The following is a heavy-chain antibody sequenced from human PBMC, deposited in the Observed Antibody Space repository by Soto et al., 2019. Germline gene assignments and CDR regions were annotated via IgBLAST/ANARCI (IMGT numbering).Heavy chain of an antibody. D-gene: IGHD3-10*01. CDR2: VSHDGAIK. V-gene: IGHV3-30-3*01. Sequence: GGSLRRSCPPSGFTFDNFAMHWVRQAPGKGLEWVAVVSHDGAIKHCAESVRGRLTISRDYSKNTLYLQMESLRAEDTAVYYCATGAVRGIIPSDFDYWGLGILVTVS. J-gene: IGHJ4*02. CDR1: GFTFDNFA. CDR3: ATGAVRGIIPSDFDY.